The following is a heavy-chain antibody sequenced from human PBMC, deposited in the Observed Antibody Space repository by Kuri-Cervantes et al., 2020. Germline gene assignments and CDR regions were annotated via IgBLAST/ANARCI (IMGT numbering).Heavy chain of an antibody. J-gene: IGHJ2*01. D-gene: IGHD6-19*01. Sequence: AETLSLTCTVSGGSISSYCWSWIRQPPGQGLEWIGYIYYSGSTNYNPSLKSRVTISVDTSKNQFSLKLSSVTAADTAVYYCERDSGGAVAQWYFDLWGRGTLVTVSS. CDR1: GGSISSYC. CDR2: IYYSGST. V-gene: IGHV4-59*01. CDR3: ERDSGGAVAQWYFDL.